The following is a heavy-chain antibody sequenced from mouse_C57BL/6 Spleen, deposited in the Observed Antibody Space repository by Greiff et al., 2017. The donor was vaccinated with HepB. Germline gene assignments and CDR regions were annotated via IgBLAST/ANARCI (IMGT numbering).Heavy chain of an antibody. CDR2: IDPGDGDT. D-gene: IGHD1-1*01. CDR1: GYAFSSYW. V-gene: IGHV1-80*01. J-gene: IGHJ4*01. Sequence: VKLQQSGAELVKPGASVKISCKASGYAFSSYWMNWVRQRPGKGLEWIGQIDPGDGDTNYNGKLKGKATLPADKSSSTAYMQLSSLTSEDSAVYFWARALYYGSSYKDAMDYWGQGTSVTVSS. CDR3: ARALYYGSSYKDAMDY.